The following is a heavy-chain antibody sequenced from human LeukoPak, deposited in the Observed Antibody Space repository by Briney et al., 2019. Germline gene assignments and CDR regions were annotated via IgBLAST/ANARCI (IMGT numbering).Heavy chain of an antibody. J-gene: IGHJ4*02. CDR3: ARVGYCSGGSCSGKEYYFDY. CDR2: IYYSGST. Sequence: PSETLSLTCTVSGGSISSNYWSWIRQPPGKGLEWIGSIYYSGSTYYNPSLKSRVTISVDTSKNQFSLKLSSVTAADTAVYYCARVGYCSGGSCSGKEYYFDYWGQGTLVTVSS. CDR1: GGSISSNY. D-gene: IGHD2-15*01. V-gene: IGHV4-39*01.